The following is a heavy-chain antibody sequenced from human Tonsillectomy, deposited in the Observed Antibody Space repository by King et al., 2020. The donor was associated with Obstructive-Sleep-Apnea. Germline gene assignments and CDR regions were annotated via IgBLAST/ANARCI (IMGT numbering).Heavy chain of an antibody. V-gene: IGHV3-66*01. CDR3: ATSSGYYFTEYGMDV. J-gene: IGHJ6*02. CDR1: GFSVSRNY. CDR2: IYSGGST. Sequence: EVQLVESGGGLVQPGGSLRLSCAASGFSVSRNYMTWVRQAPGKGLVWVSVIYSGGSTEYADSVKGRFTISRANSKNTLYLQMNGLRAEDTAVYYCATSSGYYFTEYGMDVWGQGTTVTVSS. D-gene: IGHD3-22*01.